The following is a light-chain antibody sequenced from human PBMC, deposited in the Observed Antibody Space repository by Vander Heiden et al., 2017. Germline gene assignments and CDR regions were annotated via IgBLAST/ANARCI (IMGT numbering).Light chain of an antibody. CDR3: QLWDDTSDHPGV. CDR1: NIGSKS. CDR2: DDS. Sequence: SYVLTQPPSVSVAPGQTARIPCEEKNIGSKSVDWYQHKPGQAPVLVVYDDSDRPSGVPERFSGSNSGNTATLTVSRVEAGDAADYYCQLWDDTSDHPGVFGGGTKLTVL. V-gene: IGLV3-21*02. J-gene: IGLJ3*02.